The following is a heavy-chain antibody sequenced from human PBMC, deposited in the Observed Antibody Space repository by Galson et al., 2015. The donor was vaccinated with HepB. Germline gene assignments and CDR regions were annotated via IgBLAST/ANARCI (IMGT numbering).Heavy chain of an antibody. CDR3: VRWGGVDV. J-gene: IGHJ6*02. CDR2: IYPGDSDT. CDR1: GYSFNTDW. Sequence: QSGAEVKQPGESLKISCTGSGYSFNTDWIGWVRQMPGKGLEWMGIIYPGDSDTRYSPSFQGQVTISADKSISTAYLQWRSLKASDTGMYYCVRWGGVDVWGQGTTVTVSS. D-gene: IGHD3-16*01. V-gene: IGHV5-51*01.